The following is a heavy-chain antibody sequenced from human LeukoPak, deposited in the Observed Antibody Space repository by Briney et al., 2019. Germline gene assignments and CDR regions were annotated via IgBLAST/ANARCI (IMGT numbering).Heavy chain of an antibody. V-gene: IGHV4-39*07. CDR1: GGSISSSSYY. J-gene: IGHJ4*02. D-gene: IGHD3-22*01. Sequence: SETLSLTCTVSGGSISSSSYYWGWIRQPPGKGLEWIGSIYYSGSTYYNPSLKSRVTISVDTSKNQFSLKLSSVTAADTAVYYCARDKGARHYYDSSGYYPPDYWGQGTLVTVSS. CDR2: IYYSGST. CDR3: ARDKGARHYYDSSGYYPPDY.